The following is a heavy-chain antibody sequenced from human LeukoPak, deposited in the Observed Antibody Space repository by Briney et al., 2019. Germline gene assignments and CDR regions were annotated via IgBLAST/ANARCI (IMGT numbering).Heavy chain of an antibody. Sequence: PGGSLRLSCAASGFTVSSNYMSWVRQAPGKGLGWVSVIYSGGSTYYADSVKGRFTISRDNSKNTLYLQMNSLRAEDTAVYYCARDRIAVAGTGYYGMDVWGQGTTVTVSS. CDR2: IYSGGST. CDR3: ARDRIAVAGTGYYGMDV. J-gene: IGHJ6*02. V-gene: IGHV3-53*01. D-gene: IGHD6-19*01. CDR1: GFTVSSNY.